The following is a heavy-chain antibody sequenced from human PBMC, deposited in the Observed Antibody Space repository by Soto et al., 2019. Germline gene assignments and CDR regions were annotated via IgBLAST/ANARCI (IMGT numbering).Heavy chain of an antibody. Sequence: SGPTLVNPTETLTLTCTVSGYSLSNARMGVSWIRQPPGKALEWLAHIFSNDERSYSTSLKSRLTISKDTSKSQVVLTMTNMDPVDTATYYCARIPFVGFLDWLHAFDVWGQGTMVTVSS. CDR2: IFSNDER. V-gene: IGHV2-26*01. D-gene: IGHD3-3*02. CDR3: ARIPFVGFLDWLHAFDV. CDR1: GYSLSNARMG. J-gene: IGHJ3*01.